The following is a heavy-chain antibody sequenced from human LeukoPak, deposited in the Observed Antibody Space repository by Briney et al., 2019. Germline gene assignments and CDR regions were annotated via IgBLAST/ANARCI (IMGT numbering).Heavy chain of an antibody. Sequence: SETLSLTCTVSGGPISSYYWSWIRQPPGKGLEWIGYIYYSGSTNYNPSLKSRVTISVDTSKNQFSLKLSSVTAADTAVYYCARGGRPTTADYWGQGTLVTVSS. CDR2: IYYSGST. J-gene: IGHJ4*02. CDR3: ARGGRPTTADY. D-gene: IGHD1-26*01. CDR1: GGPISSYY. V-gene: IGHV4-59*01.